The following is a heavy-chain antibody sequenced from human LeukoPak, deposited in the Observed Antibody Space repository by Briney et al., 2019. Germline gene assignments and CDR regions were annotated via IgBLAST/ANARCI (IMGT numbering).Heavy chain of an antibody. D-gene: IGHD6-19*01. CDR1: GFTISNAW. CDR2: VKSDGGTT. Sequence: GGSLRLSCAASGFTISNAWMTWVRRAPGKGLEWVGRVKSDGGTTDYAAPVKGRFTISRDDSKNTLYLQMNSLKTEDTGVYYCTWYSSGSMVYWGQGTLVTVSS. V-gene: IGHV3-15*01. J-gene: IGHJ4*02. CDR3: TWYSSGSMVY.